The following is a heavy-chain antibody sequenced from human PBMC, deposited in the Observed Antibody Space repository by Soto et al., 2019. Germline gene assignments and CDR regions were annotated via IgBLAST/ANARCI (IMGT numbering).Heavy chain of an antibody. CDR2: VYDSGST. J-gene: IGHJ4*02. CDR1: GASTSVNY. V-gene: IGHV4-59*01. Sequence: PSETLSLTCSVSGASTSVNYWSWIRQPPGKGLEWIGYVYDSGSTNYSPSLESRVTMSIDTSKNEFSLRLNSVTPADTAVYYCARVLSSYSSSWYYFDSWGQGVLVTVSS. D-gene: IGHD6-13*01. CDR3: ARVLSSYSSSWYYFDS.